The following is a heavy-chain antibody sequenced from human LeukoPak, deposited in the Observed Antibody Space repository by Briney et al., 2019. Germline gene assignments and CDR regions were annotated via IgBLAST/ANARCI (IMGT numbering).Heavy chain of an antibody. Sequence: ASVKVSCKASGYTFAGYPIHWVRQVPGQGLEWIGRIHPNSGDTYYAQKFQGRVTMTRDTSINTAYMDLSRLTSHDTAVFYCARDCNNGSNLHSWGQGTMVTVSS. D-gene: IGHD1/OR15-1a*01. CDR2: IHPNSGDT. CDR1: GYTFAGYP. V-gene: IGHV1-2*06. CDR3: ARDCNNGSNLHS. J-gene: IGHJ4*02.